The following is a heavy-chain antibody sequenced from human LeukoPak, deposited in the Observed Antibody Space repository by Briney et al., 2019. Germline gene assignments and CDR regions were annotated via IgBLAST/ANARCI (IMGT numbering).Heavy chain of an antibody. CDR2: IWYDGSNK. D-gene: IGHD3-16*01. V-gene: IGHV3-33*01. CDR3: ARGFGSFDY. Sequence: GGPLRLSCAASGFTLSSYGMHWVRQAPGKGLEWVAVIWYDGSNKYYADSVKGRFTISRDNSKNTLYLQMNSLRAEDTAVYYCARGFGSFDYWGQGTLVTVSS. CDR1: GFTLSSYG. J-gene: IGHJ4*02.